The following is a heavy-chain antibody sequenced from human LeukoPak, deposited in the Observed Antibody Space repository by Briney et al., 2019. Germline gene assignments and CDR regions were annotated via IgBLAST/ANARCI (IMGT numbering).Heavy chain of an antibody. CDR1: GGSISSGGYY. V-gene: IGHV4-30-2*01. Sequence: SETLSLTCTVSGGSISSGGYYWSWIRQPPGKGLEWIGYIYHSGSTYYNPSLKSRVTISVDTSKNQFSLKLSSVTAADTAVYYCARRRTGTTFFDYWGQGTLVTVSS. D-gene: IGHD1-1*01. CDR3: ARRRTGTTFFDY. CDR2: IYHSGST. J-gene: IGHJ4*02.